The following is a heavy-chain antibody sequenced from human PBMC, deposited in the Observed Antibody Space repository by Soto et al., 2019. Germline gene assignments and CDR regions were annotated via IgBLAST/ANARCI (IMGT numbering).Heavy chain of an antibody. CDR3: AKDGYSSGWYGSPYYYYGMDV. CDR1: GFTFSSYG. CDR2: ISYDGSNK. V-gene: IGHV3-30*18. D-gene: IGHD6-19*01. J-gene: IGHJ6*02. Sequence: PXGALRLSCSASGFTFSSYGMHWVRQAPGKGLDWVAVISYDGSNKYYADSVKGRFSISRDNSKNTLYLQMNSLRAEDTAVYYCAKDGYSSGWYGSPYYYYGMDVWGQGTTVTVSS.